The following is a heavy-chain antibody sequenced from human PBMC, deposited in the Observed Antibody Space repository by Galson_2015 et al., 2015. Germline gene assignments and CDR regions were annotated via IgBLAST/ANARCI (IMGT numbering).Heavy chain of an antibody. V-gene: IGHV3-30-3*01. CDR1: GFTFSGYA. D-gene: IGHD4-11*01. CDR3: ARVRRADYSHNYYYGLDV. CDR2: ISSDGSNK. J-gene: IGHJ6*02. Sequence: SLRLSCAASGFTFSGYAIHWVRQAPGKGLEWVAVISSDGSNKYYADSVKGRFSISRDNSKNTLYLQMNSLRTEDTAVYYCARVRRADYSHNYYYGLDVWGQGTTVTVSS.